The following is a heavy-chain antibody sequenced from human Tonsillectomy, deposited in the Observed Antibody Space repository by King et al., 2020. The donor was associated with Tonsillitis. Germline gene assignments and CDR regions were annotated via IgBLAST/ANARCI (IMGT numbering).Heavy chain of an antibody. V-gene: IGHV4-61*02. CDR1: GGSISSGRDD. D-gene: IGHD1-26*01. Sequence: VQLQESGPGLVKPSQTLSLTCTVSGGSISSGRDDLTWIRQPAGKGLEWIGRIYTTGSTNYNPSLKSRVSISLDTSKNQFSLKLNSVTAADTAVYFCARGGSYLNCFDPWGQGTLVTVSS. CDR3: ARGGSYLNCFDP. CDR2: IYTTGST. J-gene: IGHJ5*02.